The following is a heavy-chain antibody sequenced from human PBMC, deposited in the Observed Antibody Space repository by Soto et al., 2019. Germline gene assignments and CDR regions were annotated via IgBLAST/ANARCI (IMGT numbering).Heavy chain of an antibody. CDR3: ARVPSP. CDR1: GGSINSGGYS. Sequence: SETLSLTCTVSGGSINSGGYSWSWIRQPPGKGLEWIGYIYHSGSNYYNPSLKSRVTISVDRSKNQFSLKLSSVTAADTAVYYCARVPSPWGQGTLVTVSS. CDR2: IYHSGSN. J-gene: IGHJ5*02. V-gene: IGHV4-30-2*01.